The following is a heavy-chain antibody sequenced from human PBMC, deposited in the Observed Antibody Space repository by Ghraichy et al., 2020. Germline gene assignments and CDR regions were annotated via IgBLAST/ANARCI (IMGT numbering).Heavy chain of an antibody. Sequence: GGSLRLSCAASGFTFSSYAMSWVRQAPGKGLEWVSAISGSGGSTYYADSVKGRFTISRDNSKNTLYLQMNSLRAEDTAVYYCAKDRGPGKAGAPEVDAFDIWGQGTMVTVSS. CDR3: AKDRGPGKAGAPEVDAFDI. CDR2: ISGSGGST. V-gene: IGHV3-23*01. D-gene: IGHD1-26*01. J-gene: IGHJ3*02. CDR1: GFTFSSYA.